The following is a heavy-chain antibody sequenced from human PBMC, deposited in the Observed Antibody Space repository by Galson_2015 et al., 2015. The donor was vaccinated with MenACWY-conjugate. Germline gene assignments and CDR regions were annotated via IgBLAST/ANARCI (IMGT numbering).Heavy chain of an antibody. CDR3: ARALMGIAPTDAFDI. V-gene: IGHV3-23*01. J-gene: IGHJ3*02. D-gene: IGHD2-8*01. Sequence: SLRLSCAASGFTFSSYAVSWVRQAPGKGLEWVSATTAGPITPYYIAFVKGRLTIPRANSKNTLFLQMNSLRAEDTALYFCARALMGIAPTDAFDIWGPGTMVTVSS. CDR1: GFTFSSYA. CDR2: TTAGPITP.